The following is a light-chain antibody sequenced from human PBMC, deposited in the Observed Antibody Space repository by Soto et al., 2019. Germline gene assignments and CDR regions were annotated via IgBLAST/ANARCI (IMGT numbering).Light chain of an antibody. CDR1: QSVSSS. CDR2: GAS. Sequence: EIVMTQSPATLSVSPGERATLSCRASQSVSSSLAWYQQRPGQAPRRLIYGASTRAPGIPARFSGSGSGTESILTISSLQSEDFAVYYCQQYTNWPFTFGPGTKVEIK. CDR3: QQYTNWPFT. V-gene: IGKV3-15*01. J-gene: IGKJ3*01.